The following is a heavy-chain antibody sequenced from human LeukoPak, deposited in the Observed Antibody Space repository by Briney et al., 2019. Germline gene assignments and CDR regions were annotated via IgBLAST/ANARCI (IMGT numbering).Heavy chain of an antibody. CDR1: GGSISSYQ. CDR3: ASEVRGVIIY. V-gene: IGHV4-59*01. CDR2: IYYSGST. Sequence: KPSETLSLTCTVSGGSISSYQWSWIRQPPGKGLEWIGYIYYSGSTNYNPSLKSRVTISVDTSKNQFSLKLSSVTAADTAVYYCASEVRGVIIYWGQGTLVTVSS. D-gene: IGHD3-10*01. J-gene: IGHJ4*02.